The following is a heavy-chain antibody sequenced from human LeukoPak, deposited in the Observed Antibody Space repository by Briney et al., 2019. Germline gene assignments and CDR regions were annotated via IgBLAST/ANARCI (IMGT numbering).Heavy chain of an antibody. CDR1: GFTVSSNY. J-gene: IGHJ4*02. V-gene: IGHV3-53*01. Sequence: GGSLRLSCAASGFTVSSNYMSWVRQAPGKGLEWVSVIYSGGSTYYADSVKGRFTISRDNSKNTLYLQMNSLRAEDTAVYYCARELLTYYYDSSGYPRGYFDYWGQGTLVTVSS. D-gene: IGHD3-22*01. CDR2: IYSGGST. CDR3: ARELLTYYYDSSGYPRGYFDY.